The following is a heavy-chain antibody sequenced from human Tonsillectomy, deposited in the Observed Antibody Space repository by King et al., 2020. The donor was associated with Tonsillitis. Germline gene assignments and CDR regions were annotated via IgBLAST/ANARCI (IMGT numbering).Heavy chain of an antibody. J-gene: IGHJ5*02. Sequence: VQLVESGAEVKKPGSSVKVSCKASGGTFSSYAISWVRQAPGQGLEWMGGIIPIFCTANYAQKFQGRVTMTADESTCTAYMELSSLRSEDTAVYYCAGDGQDYYDSSGSSWFDPWGQGTLVTVSS. CDR1: GGTFSSYA. CDR3: AGDGQDYYDSSGSSWFDP. V-gene: IGHV1-69*01. CDR2: IIPIFCTA. D-gene: IGHD3-22*01.